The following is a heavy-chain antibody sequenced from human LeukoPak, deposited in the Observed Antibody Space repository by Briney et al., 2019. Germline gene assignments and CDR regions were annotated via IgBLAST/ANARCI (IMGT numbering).Heavy chain of an antibody. Sequence: SVKVSCKSSGDSFGSYSFSWVRQAPGQGLEGMGVTIPSFGTTKYAQKFQGGVTISTDESTSTAYMESSSLRSEDTAIYYCARDLYCTLGVCFSPGAFDLWGQGTMVTVSS. V-gene: IGHV1-69*05. D-gene: IGHD2-8*01. CDR2: TIPSFGTT. J-gene: IGHJ3*01. CDR1: GDSFGSYS. CDR3: ARDLYCTLGVCFSPGAFDL.